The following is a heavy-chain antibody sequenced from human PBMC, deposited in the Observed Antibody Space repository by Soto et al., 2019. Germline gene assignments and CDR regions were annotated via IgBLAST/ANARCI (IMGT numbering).Heavy chain of an antibody. V-gene: IGHV3-30-3*01. CDR3: ASLGPHDYGDHSDY. Sequence: QVQLVESGGGVVQPGRSLRLSCAASGFTFSSYAMQWVRQAPGKGLEWVAVISYDGNNKYYADSVKGRFTISRDNSKNTLYLQMTSLRAEDTAGDNGASLGPHDYGDHSDYWGKGTLVTVSS. D-gene: IGHD4-17*01. J-gene: IGHJ4*02. CDR2: ISYDGNNK. CDR1: GFTFSSYA.